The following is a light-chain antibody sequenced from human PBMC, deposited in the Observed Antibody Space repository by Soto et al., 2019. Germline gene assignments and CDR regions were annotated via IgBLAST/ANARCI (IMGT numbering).Light chain of an antibody. Sequence: EIVLTQSPGTLSLSPGERATLSCRASQSVSSSYLAWYQQKPGQAPRLLIYGASSRPTGIPDRLSGSGSGTDFTLTISRLEPEDFAVYYCQQYGSSPETFGQGTKVEIK. CDR2: GAS. V-gene: IGKV3-20*01. CDR3: QQYGSSPET. CDR1: QSVSSSY. J-gene: IGKJ1*01.